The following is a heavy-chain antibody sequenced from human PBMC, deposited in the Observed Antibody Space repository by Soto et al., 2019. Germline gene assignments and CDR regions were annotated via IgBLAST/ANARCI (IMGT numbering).Heavy chain of an antibody. CDR1: GFTVSSNY. V-gene: IGHV3-66*01. J-gene: IGHJ6*03. CDR2: IYSGGST. CDR3: AREVGGYYYYMDV. Sequence: GSLRLSCAASGFTVSSNYMSWVRQAPGKGLEWVSVIYSGGSTYYADSVKGRFTISRDNSKNTLYLQMNSLRAEDTAVYYCAREVGGYYYYMDVWGKGTTVTVSS. D-gene: IGHD1-26*01.